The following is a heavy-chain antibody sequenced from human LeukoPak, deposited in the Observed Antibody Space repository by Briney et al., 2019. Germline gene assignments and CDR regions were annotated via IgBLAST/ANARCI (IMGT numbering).Heavy chain of an antibody. CDR2: IYYSGST. J-gene: IGHJ3*02. D-gene: IGHD1-26*01. CDR1: GGSISSYY. Sequence: SETLSLTCTVSGGSISSYYWSWIRQPPGKGLEWIGYIYYSGSTNYNPSLKSRVTISVDTSKNQFSLKLSSVTAADTAVYYCARTASGSYSWIDAFDIWGQGTMVTVSS. CDR3: ARTASGSYSWIDAFDI. V-gene: IGHV4-59*01.